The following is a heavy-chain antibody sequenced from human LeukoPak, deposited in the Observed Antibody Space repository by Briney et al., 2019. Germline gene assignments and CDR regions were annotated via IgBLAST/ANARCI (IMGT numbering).Heavy chain of an antibody. CDR3: VRSITMFQH. CDR2: ISLNGGSR. J-gene: IGHJ1*01. Sequence: PGGSLRLSCAASGFTFDEYGMSWVRQAPGKGLEWVSGISLNGGSRGYADSVKDRFTISRDNAKNSLYLQMNSLRAEDTAFYYCVRSITMFQHWGQGTLVTVSS. D-gene: IGHD3-10*01. V-gene: IGHV3-20*04. CDR1: GFTFDEYG.